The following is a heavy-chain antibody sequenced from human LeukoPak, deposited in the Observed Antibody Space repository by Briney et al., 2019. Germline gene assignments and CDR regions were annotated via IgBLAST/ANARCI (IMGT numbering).Heavy chain of an antibody. J-gene: IGHJ4*02. CDR3: AKDSAKKYDDY. Sequence: GGSLRLSCAAPGFTFSSYSMNWVRQAPGKGLEWVSSISSSSSYIYYADSVKGRSTISRENSKNTLYLQMNSLRAEDTAVYYCAKDSAKKYDDYWGQGTLVTVSS. CDR2: ISSSSSYI. CDR1: GFTFSSYS. D-gene: IGHD2/OR15-2a*01. V-gene: IGHV3-21*04.